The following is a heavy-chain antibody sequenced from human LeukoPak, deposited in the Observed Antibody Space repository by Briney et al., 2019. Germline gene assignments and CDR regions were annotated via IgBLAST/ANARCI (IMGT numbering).Heavy chain of an antibody. V-gene: IGHV3-74*01. CDR1: GFTFSSYW. CDR3: ARVNFWYGNWFDP. J-gene: IGHJ5*02. D-gene: IGHD6-13*01. Sequence: GGSLRLSCAASGFTFSSYWMHWVRQAPGKGLVWVSRINSDGSSTSYADSVKGRFTISRDNAKNTLYLQMNSLRAEDTAVYYCARVNFWYGNWFDPWGQGTLVTVSS. CDR2: INSDGSST.